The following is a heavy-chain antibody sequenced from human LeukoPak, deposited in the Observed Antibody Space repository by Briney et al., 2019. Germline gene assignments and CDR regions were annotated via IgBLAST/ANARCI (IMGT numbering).Heavy chain of an antibody. J-gene: IGHJ5*02. CDR3: ARGRGEWLSSNWFDP. Sequence: ESSETLSLTCTVSGGSISSSNSYRGWIRQPPGKGLEWIGSMYYSESSYYNPSLKSRVTISVDTSKNQFSLKLSSVTAADTAVYYCARGRGEWLSSNWFDPWGQGTLVTVSS. V-gene: IGHV4-39*01. CDR1: GGSISSSNSY. D-gene: IGHD3-16*01. CDR2: MYYSESS.